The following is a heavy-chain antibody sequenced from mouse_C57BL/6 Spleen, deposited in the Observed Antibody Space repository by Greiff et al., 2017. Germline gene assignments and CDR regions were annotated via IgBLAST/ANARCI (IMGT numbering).Heavy chain of an antibody. CDR2: IDTSDSYT. J-gene: IGHJ2*01. CDR3: AGGDKYFDY. CDR1: GYTFTSYW. V-gene: IGHV1-69*01. Sequence: VQLQQPGAELVMPGASVKLSCKASGYTFTSYWMHWVKQRPGQGLEWIGEIDTSDSYTNYNQKFKGKSTLTVDKSSSTAYMQLSSLTSEDSAVFYCAGGDKYFDYWGQGTTLTVSS.